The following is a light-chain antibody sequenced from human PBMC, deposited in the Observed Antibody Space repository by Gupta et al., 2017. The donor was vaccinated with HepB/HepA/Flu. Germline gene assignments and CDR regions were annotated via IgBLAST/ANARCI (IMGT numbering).Light chain of an antibody. V-gene: IGLV4-69*01. CDR2: LNSDGRH. Sequence: QLVLTQSPSASASLGASVKLTCTLSNGHSSYAIAWHQQQPKKGPRYLMKLNSDGRHSKGDGIPDRFSGSSSGAERYLTISSLQSEDEADYYCQTWGTGIPHVVFGGGTNLTVL. CDR3: QTWGTGIPHVV. CDR1: NGHSSYA. J-gene: IGLJ2*01.